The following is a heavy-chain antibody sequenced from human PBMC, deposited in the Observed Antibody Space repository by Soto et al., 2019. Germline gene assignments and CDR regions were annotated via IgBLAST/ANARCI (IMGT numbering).Heavy chain of an antibody. D-gene: IGHD1-26*01. CDR1: GGSISSSSYY. V-gene: IGHV4-39*01. J-gene: IGHJ6*02. CDR2: IYYSGST. Sequence: QLQLQESGPGLVKPSETLSLTCTVSGGSISSSSYYWGWIRQPPGKGLDWIGSIYYSGSTYYNPSLKSRLTISVDTSKNQFSLRLSSVTASDTAVYSCARTADSGSDWEYYYCMDVWGQGTTVTVAS. CDR3: ARTADSGSDWEYYYCMDV.